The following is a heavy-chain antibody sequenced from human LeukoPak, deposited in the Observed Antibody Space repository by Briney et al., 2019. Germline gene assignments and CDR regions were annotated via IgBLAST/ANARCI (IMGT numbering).Heavy chain of an antibody. CDR3: AREFMVRGVIISYYYYYMDV. CDR2: INHSGST. V-gene: IGHV4-34*01. CDR1: GFTFSSYA. Sequence: GSLRLSCAASGFTFSSYAMSWVRQPPGKGLEWIGEINHSGSTNYNPSLKSRVTISVDTSKNQFSLKLSSVTAAETAVYYCAREFMVRGVIISYYYYYMDVWGKGTTVTVSS. J-gene: IGHJ6*03. D-gene: IGHD3-10*01.